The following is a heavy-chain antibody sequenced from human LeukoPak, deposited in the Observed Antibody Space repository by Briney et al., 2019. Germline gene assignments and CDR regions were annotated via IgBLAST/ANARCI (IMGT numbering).Heavy chain of an antibody. CDR3: ATTRYSSGWYGGFDY. Sequence: PGGSLRLSCAASGFTFNSYSMNWVRQAPGKGLEWVSYISGSSTTIFYADSVKGRFTISRDNAKNSLYLQMNSLRDEDTAVYYCATTRYSSGWYGGFDYWGQGTLVTVSS. V-gene: IGHV3-48*02. CDR2: ISGSSTTI. J-gene: IGHJ4*02. D-gene: IGHD6-19*01. CDR1: GFTFNSYS.